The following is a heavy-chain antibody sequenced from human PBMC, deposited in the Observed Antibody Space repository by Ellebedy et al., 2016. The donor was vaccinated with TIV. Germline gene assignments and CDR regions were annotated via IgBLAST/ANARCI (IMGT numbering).Heavy chain of an antibody. CDR1: GGSFSDYY. CDR2: INHSGST. D-gene: IGHD3-9*01. Sequence: SETLSLXCAVYGGSFSDYYWSWIRQPPGKGLEWIGEINHSGSTNYNPSLKSRVTISVDTSKNQFSLKLTSVTAADTAVYYCALQPNYDILTAYYGITVEWAFNVWGQGTMVTVSS. V-gene: IGHV4-34*01. J-gene: IGHJ3*01. CDR3: ALQPNYDILTAYYGITVEWAFNV.